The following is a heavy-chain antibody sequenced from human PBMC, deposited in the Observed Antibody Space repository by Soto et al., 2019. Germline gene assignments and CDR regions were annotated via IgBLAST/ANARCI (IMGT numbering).Heavy chain of an antibody. CDR1: GFTFSSYA. V-gene: IGHV3-23*01. J-gene: IGHJ4*02. CDR3: AKDSYLRGGSYSDY. D-gene: IGHD1-26*01. Sequence: GGSLRLSCAASGFTFSSYAMSWVRQAPGKGLEWVSAISGSGGSTYYADSVKGRFTISRDNSKNTLYLQMNSLRAEDTAVYYCAKDSYLRGGSYSDYWGQGTLVTVSS. CDR2: ISGSGGST.